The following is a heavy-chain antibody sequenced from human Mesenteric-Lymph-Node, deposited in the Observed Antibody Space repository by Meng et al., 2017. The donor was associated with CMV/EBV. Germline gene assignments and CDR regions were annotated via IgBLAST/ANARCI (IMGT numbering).Heavy chain of an antibody. D-gene: IGHD3-3*01. Sequence: SETLSLTCTVSGGSVSSGRYYWSWIRQPPGKGLEWIGYIFYSGRTNYNSSLESRVTISLDTSKNQFSLKLSSVTAADTAVYYCARDGVASLPYVGIDYWGQGTLVTVSS. CDR2: IFYSGRT. V-gene: IGHV4-61*01. J-gene: IGHJ4*02. CDR1: GGSVSSGRYY. CDR3: ARDGVASLPYVGIDY.